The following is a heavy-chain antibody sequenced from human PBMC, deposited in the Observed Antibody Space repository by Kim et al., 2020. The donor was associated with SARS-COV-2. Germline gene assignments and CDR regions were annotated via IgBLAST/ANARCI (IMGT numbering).Heavy chain of an antibody. J-gene: IGHJ4*02. D-gene: IGHD2-15*01. CDR2: VSSDGSKT. Sequence: GGSLRLSCAASGFTFSSHSIHWVRQAPGKGLDWVAMVSSDGSKTYYADSVKGRFTISRDNSQNTLYLQMSSLRTEDTAVYYCARVGLCSGGDCYSPLDNWGQGTLVTVS. CDR1: GFTFSSHS. CDR3: ARVGLCSGGDCYSPLDN. V-gene: IGHV3-30*04.